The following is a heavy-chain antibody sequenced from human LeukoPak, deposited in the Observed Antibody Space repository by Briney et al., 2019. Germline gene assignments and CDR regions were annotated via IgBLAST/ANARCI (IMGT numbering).Heavy chain of an antibody. J-gene: IGHJ4*02. Sequence: PSETLSLTCAVYGGSFSGYYWSWIRQPPGKGLEWVSGITWNAGTTNYADSVKGRFTISRDNAKNSLYLQMNSLRAEDTALYYWARDLTLKGVCDYWGQGTLVTVSS. V-gene: IGHV3-20*04. CDR3: ARDLTLKGVCDY. D-gene: IGHD2-8*01. CDR1: GGSFSGYY. CDR2: ITWNAGTT.